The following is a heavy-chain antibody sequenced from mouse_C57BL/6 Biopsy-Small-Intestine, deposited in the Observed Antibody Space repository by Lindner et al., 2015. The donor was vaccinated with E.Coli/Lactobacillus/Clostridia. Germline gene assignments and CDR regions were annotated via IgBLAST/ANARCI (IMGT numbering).Heavy chain of an antibody. CDR2: IDPSDSYT. Sequence: VQLQESGAELVKPGASVKLSCKASGYTFTSYWMQWVKQRPGQGLEWIGEIDPSDSYTNYNQKFKGKATLTVDTSSSTAYMQLSSLTSEDSAVYYCARWGVVAKYFDVWGTGTTVTDSS. CDR1: GYTFTSYW. J-gene: IGHJ1*03. CDR3: ARWGVVAKYFDV. D-gene: IGHD1-1*01. V-gene: IGHV1-50*01.